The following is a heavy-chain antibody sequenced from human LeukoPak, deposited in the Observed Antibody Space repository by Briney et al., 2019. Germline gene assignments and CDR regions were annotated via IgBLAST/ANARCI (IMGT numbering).Heavy chain of an antibody. Sequence: GGSLRLSCAASGFTFSSYGMHWVRQAPGKGLEWVAFIRYDGSNKYYADSVKGRFTISRDNSKNTLYLQMNSLRAEDTAVYYCAKDRRYSSSWSTFDYWGQGTLVTVSS. CDR2: IRYDGSNK. D-gene: IGHD6-13*01. CDR1: GFTFSSYG. V-gene: IGHV3-30*02. J-gene: IGHJ4*02. CDR3: AKDRRYSSSWSTFDY.